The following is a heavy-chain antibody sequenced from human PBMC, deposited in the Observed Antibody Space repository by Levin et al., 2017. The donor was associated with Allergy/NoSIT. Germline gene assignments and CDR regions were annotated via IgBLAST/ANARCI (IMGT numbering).Heavy chain of an antibody. J-gene: IGHJ3*01. CDR2: ITGGGFNT. Sequence: PGASVKVSCVASGFSFGDYAMTWVRQAPGKGLEWVSVITGGGFNTYYGDSVKGRFTVSRDNSKNTLYLELNSLRADDTAVYYCAKKQGETSGFSFDVWGQGTTVTVSS. D-gene: IGHD1/OR15-1a*01. CDR3: AKKQGETSGFSFDV. CDR1: GFSFGDYA. V-gene: IGHV3-23*01.